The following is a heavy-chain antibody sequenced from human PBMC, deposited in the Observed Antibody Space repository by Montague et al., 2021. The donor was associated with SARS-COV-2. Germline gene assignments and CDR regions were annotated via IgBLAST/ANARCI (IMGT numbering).Heavy chain of an antibody. Sequence: SETLSLTCTVSGGSISSSSYYWGWIRQPPGKGLEWIGSIYYSGSTYYNPSLKSRVTISVDTSKNQFSLKLSSVTAADTAVYYCARQGRISMVRLNWFDPWGQGTLGTV. D-gene: IGHD3-10*01. J-gene: IGHJ5*02. CDR1: GGSISSSSYY. V-gene: IGHV4-39*01. CDR3: ARQGRISMVRLNWFDP. CDR2: IYYSGST.